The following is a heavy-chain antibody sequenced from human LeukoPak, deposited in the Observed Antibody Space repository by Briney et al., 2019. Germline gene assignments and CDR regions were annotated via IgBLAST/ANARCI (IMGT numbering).Heavy chain of an antibody. V-gene: IGHV4-61*02. J-gene: IGHJ6*03. CDR1: GGSISSGTYD. Sequence: SQTLSLTCTVSGGSISSGTYDWGWVRQPAGKGLEWIGRIYGSGSTNYNPSLKSRVTMSVDTSKNQFSLKLSSVTAADTAVYYCARVSWFPGTSYYYMDVWGKGTTVTVSS. D-gene: IGHD1-1*01. CDR2: IYGSGST. CDR3: ARVSWFPGTSYYYMDV.